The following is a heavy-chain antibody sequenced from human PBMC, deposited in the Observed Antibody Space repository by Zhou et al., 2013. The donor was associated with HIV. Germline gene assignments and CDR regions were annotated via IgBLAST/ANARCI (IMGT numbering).Heavy chain of an antibody. CDR2: IIPILGIA. J-gene: IGHJ4*02. CDR1: GGTFSSYA. CDR3: ARELWFRRGGFDY. V-gene: IGHV1-69*04. Sequence: QVQLVQSGAEVKKPGSSVKVSCKASGGTFSSYAISWVRQAPGQGLEWMGRIIPILGIANYAQKFQGRVTITADKSTSTAYMELSSLRSEDTAVYYCARELWFRRGGFDYWGQGNPGSPSPQ. D-gene: IGHD3-10*01.